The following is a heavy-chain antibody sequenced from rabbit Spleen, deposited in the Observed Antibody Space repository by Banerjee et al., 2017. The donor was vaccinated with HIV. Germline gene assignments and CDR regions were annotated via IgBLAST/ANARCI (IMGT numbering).Heavy chain of an antibody. V-gene: IGHV1S40*01. J-gene: IGHJ4*01. Sequence: QSLEESGGGLVQPEGSLTLTCTASGFSFSNNAYMCWVRQAPGKGLEWIGCIYTGSGKNYYASWAKGRFTISKTSSTTVTLQMTSLTAADTATYFCARDPRSGNLWGPGTLVTVS. CDR1: GFSFSNNAY. CDR2: IYTGSGKN. CDR3: ARDPRSGNL.